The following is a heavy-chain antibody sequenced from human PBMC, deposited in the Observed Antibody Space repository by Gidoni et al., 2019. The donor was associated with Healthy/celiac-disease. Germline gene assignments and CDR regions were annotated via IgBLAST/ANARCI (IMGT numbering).Heavy chain of an antibody. V-gene: IGHV3-30*18. D-gene: IGHD3-22*01. CDR2: ISYDGSNK. J-gene: IGHJ4*02. CDR3: AKVRGAHYYDSSGYGSPTFDY. Sequence: QVQLVESGGGVVQPGRSLRLSCAASGFTFSSYGMHWARQAPGKGLEWVAVISYDGSNKYYADSVKGRFTISRDNSKNTLYLQMNSLRAEDTAVYYCAKVRGAHYYDSSGYGSPTFDYWGQGTLVTVSS. CDR1: GFTFSSYG.